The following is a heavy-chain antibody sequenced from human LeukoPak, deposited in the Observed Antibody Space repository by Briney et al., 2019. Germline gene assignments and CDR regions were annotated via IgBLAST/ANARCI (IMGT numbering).Heavy chain of an antibody. CDR2: ISGSDAGT. J-gene: IGHJ4*02. V-gene: IGHV3-23*01. CDR1: GFTFSRYA. CDR3: AKDSEVVVVVPAAVDY. D-gene: IGHD2-2*01. Sequence: GGSLRLSCAASGFTFSRYAMSWVRQAPGKRLEWVSAISGSDAGTYYANSVRGRFTISRDNSRNTLYLQMNNLRAEDTAVYYCAKDSEVVVVVPAAVDYWGQGTLVTVSS.